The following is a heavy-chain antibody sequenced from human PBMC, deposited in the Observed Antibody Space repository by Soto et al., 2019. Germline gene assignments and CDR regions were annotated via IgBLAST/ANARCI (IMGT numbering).Heavy chain of an antibody. CDR1: GFAFNNYG. D-gene: IGHD2-2*01. Sequence: GGSLRLSCTVSGFAFNNYGINWVRQAPGKGLEWVSSISKSDYTYYSDSVKGRFTISRDNAKNSVSLQMNTLRVEDTAVYYCAREDSIIIPALSDFWGQGTLVSVSS. J-gene: IGHJ4*02. CDR3: AREDSIIIPALSDF. CDR2: ISKSDYT. V-gene: IGHV3-21*06.